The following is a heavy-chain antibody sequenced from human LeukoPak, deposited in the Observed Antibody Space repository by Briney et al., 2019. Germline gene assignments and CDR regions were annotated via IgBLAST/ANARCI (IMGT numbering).Heavy chain of an antibody. CDR2: ISAYNGNT. Sequence: SVKVSCKASGYTFTSYYMHWVRQAPGQGLEWMGWISAYNGNTNYAQKLQGRVTMTTDTSTSTAYMELRSLRSDDTAVYYCARYNSSPLSYWGQGTLVTVSS. CDR3: ARYNSSPLSY. J-gene: IGHJ4*02. D-gene: IGHD6-13*01. CDR1: GYTFTSYY. V-gene: IGHV1-18*04.